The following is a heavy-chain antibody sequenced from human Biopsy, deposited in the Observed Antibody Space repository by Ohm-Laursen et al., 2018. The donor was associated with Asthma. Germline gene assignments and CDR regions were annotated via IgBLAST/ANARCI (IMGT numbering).Heavy chain of an antibody. J-gene: IGHJ6*02. CDR2: ISVYNGNT. CDR3: ARAVDFSPLYGIDV. Sequence: GSSVKVSCKTSGYTFNSAGITWVRQAPGQGLEWMGWISVYNGNTKVAQKLQDRVTMITDTSTSTAYMELRSLRTDDTAVFFCARAVDFSPLYGIDVWGQGTTVTVS. CDR1: GYTFNSAG. D-gene: IGHD4-23*01. V-gene: IGHV1-18*01.